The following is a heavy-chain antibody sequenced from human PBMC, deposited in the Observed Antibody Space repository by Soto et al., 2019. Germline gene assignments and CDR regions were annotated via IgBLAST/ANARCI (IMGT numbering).Heavy chain of an antibody. Sequence: PGGSLRPSCAASGFTFSSYSMNWVRQAPGKGLEWVSYISSSSSTIYYADSVKGRFTISRDNAKNSLYLQMNSLRAEDTAVYYCARHPERIAQIGWFDPWGQGTLVTVSS. V-gene: IGHV3-48*01. D-gene: IGHD6-13*01. CDR2: ISSSSSTI. CDR3: ARHPERIAQIGWFDP. CDR1: GFTFSSYS. J-gene: IGHJ5*02.